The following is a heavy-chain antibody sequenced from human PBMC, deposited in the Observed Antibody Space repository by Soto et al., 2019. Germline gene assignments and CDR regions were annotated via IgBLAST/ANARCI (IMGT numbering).Heavy chain of an antibody. Sequence: ASVKVSCKASGYTFTSYGISWVRQAPGQGLEWMGWISACNGNTNYAQKLQGRVTRTTDTSTSTAYMELRSLRSDETAVYYCARDNRYGDYGADYWGQGTLVTVSS. CDR2: ISACNGNT. V-gene: IGHV1-18*01. J-gene: IGHJ4*02. CDR1: GYTFTSYG. CDR3: ARDNRYGDYGADY. D-gene: IGHD4-17*01.